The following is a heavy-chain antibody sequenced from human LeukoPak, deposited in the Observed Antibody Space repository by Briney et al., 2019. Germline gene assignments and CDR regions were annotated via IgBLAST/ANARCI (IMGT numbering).Heavy chain of an antibody. J-gene: IGHJ4*02. CDR1: GGSINSSDFF. CDR3: ARHGGGYSYESDY. V-gene: IGHV4-39*01. Sequence: SETLSLTCTVSGGSINSSDFFWGWIRQPPGKRLEWVGTISYSGSTYYNPSLKSRVTIFADTSKNQFSLRLTSVTAGDTAVYYCARHGGGYSYESDYWGQGTLVTVSS. CDR2: ISYSGST. D-gene: IGHD5-18*01.